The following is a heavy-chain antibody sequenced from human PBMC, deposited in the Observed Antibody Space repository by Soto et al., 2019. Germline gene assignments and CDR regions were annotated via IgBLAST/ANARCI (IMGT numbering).Heavy chain of an antibody. V-gene: IGHV1-2*02. D-gene: IGHD3-22*01. CDR2: LNPDSGEA. CDR1: GYSLTGYY. Sequence: QAQLVQSGAEMKKSGASLKISCGASGYSLTGYYLHWLRQAPGQGLEWMGWLNPDSGEAIYALKFQGRVTMTRDTTSSTACLEVWTLTSDDTAIYYCARGGYYDSGLYKGDLDVWGQGTFVTVSS. J-gene: IGHJ3*01. CDR3: ARGGYYDSGLYKGDLDV.